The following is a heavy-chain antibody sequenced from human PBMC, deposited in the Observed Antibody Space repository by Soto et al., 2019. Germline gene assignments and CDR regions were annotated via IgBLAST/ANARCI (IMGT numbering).Heavy chain of an antibody. CDR2: IYYSGST. J-gene: IGHJ6*02. D-gene: IGHD6-19*01. CDR1: GGSISSYY. CDR3: AIIAVAALYCMDV. Sequence: SETLSLTCTVSGGSISSYYWSWIRQPPGKGLEWIGYIYYSGSTNYNPSLKSRVTISVDTSKNQFSLKLSSVTAADTAVYYCAIIAVAALYCMDVWGPGITGTLS. V-gene: IGHV4-59*12.